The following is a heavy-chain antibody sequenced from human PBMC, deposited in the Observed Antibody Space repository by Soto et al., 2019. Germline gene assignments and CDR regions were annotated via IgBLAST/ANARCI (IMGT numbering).Heavy chain of an antibody. D-gene: IGHD3-3*01. CDR2: ISAYNGNT. CDR3: SRAPTYTSYYDFWSGYYSDYYYYMDV. Sequence: ASVKVSCKASGYTFTSYGISWVRQAPGQGLERMGWISAYNGNTKYAQKLQGRFTMTTDTSTSTAYMELRCLRSDDTAFYYCSRAPTYTSYYDFWSGYYSDYYYYMDVWGKGTTVTVSS. J-gene: IGHJ6*03. CDR1: GYTFTSYG. V-gene: IGHV1-18*01.